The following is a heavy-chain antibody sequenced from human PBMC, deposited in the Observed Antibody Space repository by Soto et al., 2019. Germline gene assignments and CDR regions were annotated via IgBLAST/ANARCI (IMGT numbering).Heavy chain of an antibody. J-gene: IGHJ4*02. Sequence: GASVKVSCKVSGYTLTELSMHWVRQAPGKGLEWMGGFDPEDGETIYAQKFQGRVTMTEDTSTDTAYMELSSLRSEDTAVYYCATGVPPVVVPAAMHWEFDYWGQGTLVTVSS. CDR3: ATGVPPVVVPAAMHWEFDY. CDR2: FDPEDGET. CDR1: GYTLTELS. V-gene: IGHV1-24*01. D-gene: IGHD2-2*01.